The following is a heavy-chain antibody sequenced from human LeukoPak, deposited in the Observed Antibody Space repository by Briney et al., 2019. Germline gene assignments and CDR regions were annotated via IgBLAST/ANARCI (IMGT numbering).Heavy chain of an antibody. Sequence: PGGSLRLSCAASGFTFSKAWMNWVRQSPGKGLEWVGRIKSETDGGTTDYAAPVRGRFTISRDDSESTLYLQMNSLKAEDTAVYYCKTGTDTDYYYGMDAWGQGTSVIVSS. CDR3: KTGTDTDYYYGMDA. V-gene: IGHV3-15*01. CDR2: IKSETDGGTT. D-gene: IGHD3/OR15-3a*01. CDR1: GFTFSKAW. J-gene: IGHJ6*02.